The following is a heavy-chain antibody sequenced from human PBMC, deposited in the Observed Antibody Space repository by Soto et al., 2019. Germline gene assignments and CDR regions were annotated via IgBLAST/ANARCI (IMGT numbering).Heavy chain of an antibody. D-gene: IGHD5-18*01. V-gene: IGHV4-4*02. CDR1: GGSIGSSNW. CDR3: AEWGYSYGERYDY. CDR2: IYHSGST. Sequence: TSETLSLTCAVSGGSIGSSNWWSLVRQPPGKGLEWIGEIYHSGSTNYNPSPKSRVTISVDKSKNQFSLKLSSVTAADTAVYYCAEWGYSYGERYDYWGQGTLVTVSS. J-gene: IGHJ4*02.